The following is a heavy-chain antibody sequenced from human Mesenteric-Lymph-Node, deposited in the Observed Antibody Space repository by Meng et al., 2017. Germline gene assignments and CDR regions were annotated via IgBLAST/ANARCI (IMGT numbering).Heavy chain of an antibody. CDR2: INHSGST. Sequence: SETLSLTCAVYGGSFSGYYWSWIRQPPGKRLEWIGEINHSGSTNYNPSLKSRVTISVDTSRNQFSLKLSSVTAADTAVYYCARSRGSGSYYRIPNWFDPWGQGTLVTVSS. V-gene: IGHV4-34*01. J-gene: IGHJ5*02. CDR3: ARSRGSGSYYRIPNWFDP. D-gene: IGHD3-10*01. CDR1: GGSFSGYY.